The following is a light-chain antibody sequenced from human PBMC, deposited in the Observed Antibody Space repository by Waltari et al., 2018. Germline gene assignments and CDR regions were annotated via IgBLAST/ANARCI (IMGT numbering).Light chain of an antibody. CDR1: QSVSSN. Sequence: EIVMTQSPATLSVSPGETATPSCRASQSVSSNLAWYQQKPGQAPRLLIYGASTRATGIPARFSGSGSGTDFTLTISSLQSEDFALYYCQQYNKWPPWAFGQGTKVEIK. V-gene: IGKV3-15*01. CDR2: GAS. J-gene: IGKJ1*01. CDR3: QQYNKWPPWA.